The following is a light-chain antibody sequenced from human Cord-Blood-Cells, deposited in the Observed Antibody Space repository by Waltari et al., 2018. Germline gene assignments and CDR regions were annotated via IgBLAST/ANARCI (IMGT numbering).Light chain of an antibody. Sequence: QSVLTQPPSVSGAPGQRVTISCTGSSSNLGAGYDVPWYQQLPGTAPKLLIYGNSNRPSGVPDRFSGSKSGTSASLAITGLQAEDEADYYCQSYDSSLSGSCVFGTGTKVTVL. CDR2: GNS. CDR1: SSNLGAGYD. CDR3: QSYDSSLSGSCV. J-gene: IGLJ1*01. V-gene: IGLV1-40*01.